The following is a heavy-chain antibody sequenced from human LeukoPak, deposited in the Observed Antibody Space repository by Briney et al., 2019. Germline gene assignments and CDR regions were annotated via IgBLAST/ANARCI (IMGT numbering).Heavy chain of an antibody. D-gene: IGHD6-13*01. CDR3: ASVGSSSWYGTTPVGY. Sequence: GGSLRLSCAASGFTFSSYEMNWVRQAPGKGLEWVSYISSSGSTIYYADSVRGRFTISRDNAKNSLYLQMNSLRAEDTAVYYCASVGSSSWYGTTPVGYWGQGTLVTVSS. J-gene: IGHJ4*02. V-gene: IGHV3-48*03. CDR1: GFTFSSYE. CDR2: ISSSGSTI.